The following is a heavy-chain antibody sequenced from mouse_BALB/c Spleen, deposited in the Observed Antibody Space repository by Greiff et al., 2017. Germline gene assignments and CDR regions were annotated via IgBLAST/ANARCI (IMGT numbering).Heavy chain of an antibody. CDR2: IRNKANGYTT. CDR3: ARDGSSYGYFDV. J-gene: IGHJ1*01. Sequence: EVMLVESGGGLVQPGGSLRLSCATSGFTFTDYYMSWVRQPPGKALEWLGFIRNKANGYTTEYSASVKGRFTISRDNSQSILYLQMNTLRAEDSATYYGARDGSSYGYFDVWGAGTTVTVSS. CDR1: GFTFTDYY. D-gene: IGHD1-1*01. V-gene: IGHV7-3*02.